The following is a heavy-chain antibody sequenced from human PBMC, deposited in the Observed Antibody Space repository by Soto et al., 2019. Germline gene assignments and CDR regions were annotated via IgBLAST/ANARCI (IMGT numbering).Heavy chain of an antibody. CDR1: GFTFSSYA. D-gene: IGHD3-9*01. Sequence: EVQLLESGGGLVQPGGSLRLSCAASGFTFSSYAMSWVRQAPGKGLEWVSDITGSGGYTFYADSVTGRFTISRDNSKNTLYLQMNSLRAEDTAVYYCAKERYYDILTRPENDYYHYGMDVWGQGTTVTVAS. V-gene: IGHV3-23*01. CDR2: ITGSGGYT. J-gene: IGHJ6*02. CDR3: AKERYYDILTRPENDYYHYGMDV.